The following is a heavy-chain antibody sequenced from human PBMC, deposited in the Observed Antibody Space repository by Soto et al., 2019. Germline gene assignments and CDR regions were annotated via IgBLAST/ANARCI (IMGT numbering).Heavy chain of an antibody. J-gene: IGHJ4*02. CDR3: ATGSSGLRLYDFDQ. CDR1: GFTFSTYA. D-gene: IGHD3-22*01. V-gene: IGHV3-23*01. CDR2: ITGSGDDT. Sequence: EVQLLESGGGLVQPGGSLRLSCAASGFTFSTYAMSWVRQAPGEGLEWFSAITGSGDDTFHADSVKGRFTISRDNSKNPFYLQMDSLRAEDTAVDYGATGSSGLRLYDFDQWGQVTPVTVSS.